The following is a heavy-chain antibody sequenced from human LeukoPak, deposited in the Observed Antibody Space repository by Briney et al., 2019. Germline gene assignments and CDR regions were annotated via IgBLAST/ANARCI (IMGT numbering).Heavy chain of an antibody. CDR2: IIPIFGTA. CDR3: ARVVGLTGYSSNWYSGYYYYMDV. J-gene: IGHJ6*03. V-gene: IGHV1-69*13. Sequence: SVKVSCKASGGTFSSYAISWVRQAPGQGLEWMGGIIPIFGTANYAQKFQGRVTITADESTSTAYMELSSLRSEDTAVYYCARVVGLTGYSSNWYSGYYYYMDVWGKGTTVTVSS. D-gene: IGHD6-13*01. CDR1: GGTFSSYA.